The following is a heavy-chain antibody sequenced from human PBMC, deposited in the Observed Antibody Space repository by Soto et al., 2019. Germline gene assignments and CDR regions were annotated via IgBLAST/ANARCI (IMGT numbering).Heavy chain of an antibody. CDR1: GFTFSSYS. D-gene: IGHD2-2*01. V-gene: IGHV3-43*01. CDR3: AKEHEILGYCSSTSCRHNYVMDF. Sequence: TGGALRLSCAASGFTFSSYSMNWVRQAPGKGLEWVSSISWDGGSTYYADSVKGRFTISRDNSKNSLYLQMNSLRTEDTALYYCAKEHEILGYCSSTSCRHNYVMDFWGQAIMVSVSS. J-gene: IGHJ6*02. CDR2: ISWDGGST.